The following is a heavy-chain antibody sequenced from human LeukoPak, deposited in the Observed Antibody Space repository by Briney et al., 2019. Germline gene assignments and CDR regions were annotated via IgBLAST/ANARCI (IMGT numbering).Heavy chain of an antibody. Sequence: ASVKVSCKASGYTFTGYYTHWVRQAPGQGLEWMGWINPNSGGTNYAQKFQGRVTMTRDTSISTAYMELSRLRSDDTAVYYCARVGPKGGNFDYWGQGTLVTVSS. CDR1: GYTFTGYY. CDR3: ARVGPKGGNFDY. V-gene: IGHV1-2*02. CDR2: INPNSGGT. J-gene: IGHJ4*02. D-gene: IGHD3-16*01.